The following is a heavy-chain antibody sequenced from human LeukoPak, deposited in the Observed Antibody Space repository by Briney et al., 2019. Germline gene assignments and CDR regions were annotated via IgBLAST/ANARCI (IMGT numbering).Heavy chain of an antibody. V-gene: IGHV1-46*01. D-gene: IGHD2-2*02. Sequence: ASVKVSCKASGYTFTSYYMHWVRQAPGEGLEWMGIINPSGGSTSYAQKFQGRVTMTRDMSTSTVYMELSSLRSEDTAVYYCARVATEVVGVPGAIGFGWLRRDYYYMDVWGKGTTVTVSS. CDR1: GYTFTSYY. CDR2: INPSGGST. CDR3: ARVATEVVGVPGAIGFGWLRRDYYYMDV. J-gene: IGHJ6*03.